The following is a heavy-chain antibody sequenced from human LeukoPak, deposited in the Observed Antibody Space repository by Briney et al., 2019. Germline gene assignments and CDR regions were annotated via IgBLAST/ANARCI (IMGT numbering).Heavy chain of an antibody. Sequence: PGGSLRLSCAASGFTFSSYAMSWVRQAPGKGLEWVSTISGSVGWTYYADSVKGRFTISRDNSKNTMYLQMNSLRPEDTAVYYCARVAGYSSSWYRESGDYYFDYWGQGTLVTVSS. J-gene: IGHJ4*02. D-gene: IGHD6-13*01. CDR3: ARVAGYSSSWYRESGDYYFDY. CDR1: GFTFSSYA. CDR2: ISGSVGWT. V-gene: IGHV3-23*01.